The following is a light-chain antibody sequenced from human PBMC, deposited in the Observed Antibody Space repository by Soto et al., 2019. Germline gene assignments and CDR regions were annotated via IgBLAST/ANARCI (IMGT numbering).Light chain of an antibody. J-gene: IGKJ1*01. Sequence: DIVLTPSPGTLSLSPGERATLSCRASQSVSSSYLAWYQQKPGQAPRLLIYGASSRATDIPDRFRGSGSGTDFTLTISRLEPEDFAVYFCQQYGSSPTTFGQGTKVDIK. V-gene: IGKV3-20*01. CDR2: GAS. CDR1: QSVSSSY. CDR3: QQYGSSPTT.